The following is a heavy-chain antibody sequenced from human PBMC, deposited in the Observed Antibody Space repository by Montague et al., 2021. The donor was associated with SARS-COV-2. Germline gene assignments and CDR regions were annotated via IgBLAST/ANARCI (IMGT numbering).Heavy chain of an antibody. Sequence: SLRLSCAASGFTFRRYWMHLFRQVPGRGLVWVSRIRPDGTSTHYAASVKGRFVISRDNAKNTLSLEMTNLRVDDTAIYYCVRPLWFGDSDYYFDSWGQGTLVSVSS. CDR3: VRPLWFGDSDYYFDS. D-gene: IGHD3-10*01. V-gene: IGHV3-74*01. CDR2: IRPDGTST. CDR1: GFTFRRYW. J-gene: IGHJ4*02.